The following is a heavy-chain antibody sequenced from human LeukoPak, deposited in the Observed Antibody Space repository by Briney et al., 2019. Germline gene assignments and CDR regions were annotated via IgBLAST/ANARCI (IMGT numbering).Heavy chain of an antibody. Sequence: GGSLRLSCAASGFTFRNYAMHWVRQAPGKGLVWVARINNDGSSTSYADSVKGRFTISRDNAKKTLYLQMNSLRAEDTAVYYCARTITGHYPKDWGQGTLVTVSS. V-gene: IGHV3-74*01. CDR1: GFTFRNYA. J-gene: IGHJ4*02. CDR2: INNDGSST. D-gene: IGHD1-20*01. CDR3: ARTITGHYPKD.